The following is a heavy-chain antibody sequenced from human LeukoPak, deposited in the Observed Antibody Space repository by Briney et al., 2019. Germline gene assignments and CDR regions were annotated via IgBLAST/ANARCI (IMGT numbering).Heavy chain of an antibody. D-gene: IGHD6-6*01. CDR1: GGSISSYY. V-gene: IGHV3-7*01. J-gene: IGHJ4*02. Sequence: ETLSPTCTVSGGSISSYYWSWVRQAPGKGLEWVANIKQDGSEKYYVDSVKGRFTISRDNAKNSLYLQMNSLRAEDTAVYYCARVRGSYSSSSPAAYWGQGTLVTVSS. CDR2: IKQDGSEK. CDR3: ARVRGSYSSSSPAAY.